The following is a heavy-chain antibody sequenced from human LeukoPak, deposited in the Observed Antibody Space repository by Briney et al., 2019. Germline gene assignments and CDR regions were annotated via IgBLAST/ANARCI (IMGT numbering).Heavy chain of an antibody. CDR2: INPNSGGT. CDR3: ASHPIAAAGELDYYYYYMDV. V-gene: IGHV1-2*02. Sequence: ASVKVSCKASGYTFTGYYMHWVRQAPGQGLEWMGWINPNSGGTNYAQKFQGRVTMTRDTFISTAYMELSRLRSDDTAVYYCASHPIAAAGELDYYYYYMDVWGKATTVTVSS. D-gene: IGHD6-13*01. CDR1: GYTFTGYY. J-gene: IGHJ6*03.